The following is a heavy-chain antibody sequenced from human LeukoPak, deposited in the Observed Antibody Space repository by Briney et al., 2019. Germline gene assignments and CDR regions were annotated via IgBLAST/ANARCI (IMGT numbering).Heavy chain of an antibody. D-gene: IGHD1-20*01. CDR1: GFTFSSYW. CDR2: IKPDGSGE. CDR3: AKGITGNVRFDH. Sequence: GGSLRLSCAASGFTFSSYWMSWVRQAPGKGLEWVGYIKPDGSGESYMDSVKGRFTISRDNTKNSLFLQMNSLRAEDTAMYYCAKGITGNVRFDHWGQGTLVTVSS. J-gene: IGHJ4*02. V-gene: IGHV3-7*01.